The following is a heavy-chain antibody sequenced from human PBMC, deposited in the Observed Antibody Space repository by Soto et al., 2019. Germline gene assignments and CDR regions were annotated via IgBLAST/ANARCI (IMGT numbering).Heavy chain of an antibody. D-gene: IGHD2-15*01. CDR3: ASGYCSGGSCSGWFDP. CDR1: GGSFSGYY. J-gene: IGHJ5*02. V-gene: IGHV4-34*01. CDR2: INHSGST. Sequence: SETLSLTCAVYGGSFSGYYWSWIRQPPGKGLEWIGEINHSGSTNYNPSLKSRVTISVDTSKNQFSLKLSSVTAADTAVYYCASGYCSGGSCSGWFDPWGQGTLVTVS.